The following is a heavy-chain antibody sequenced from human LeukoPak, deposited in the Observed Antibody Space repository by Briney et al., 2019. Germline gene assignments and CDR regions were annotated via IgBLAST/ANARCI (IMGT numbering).Heavy chain of an antibody. J-gene: IGHJ6*03. V-gene: IGHV1-46*01. Sequence: ASVKVSGTASGYTFTSYYMHWVRQAPGQGLEWMGIINPSGGSTSYAQKFQGRVTITTDESTSTAYMELSSLRSEDTAVYYCARGEGIAARPIGYMDVWGKGTTVTVSS. CDR3: ARGEGIAARPIGYMDV. D-gene: IGHD6-6*01. CDR2: INPSGGST. CDR1: GYTFTSYY.